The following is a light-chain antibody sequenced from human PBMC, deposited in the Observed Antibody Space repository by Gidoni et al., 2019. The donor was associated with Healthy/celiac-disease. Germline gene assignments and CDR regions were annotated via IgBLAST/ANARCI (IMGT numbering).Light chain of an antibody. CDR2: DVS. V-gene: IGLV2-11*01. CDR1: SSAVGGYNY. CDR3: CSYAGSYTP. J-gene: IGLJ2*01. Sequence: QSALTQPRSVSGSPRQSVTISCTGTSSAVGGYNYVSWYQQHPGKAPNRMIYDVSKRPSGVPDRFSGSKSGNTASLTISGLQAEDEADYYCCSYAGSYTPFGGGTKLTVL.